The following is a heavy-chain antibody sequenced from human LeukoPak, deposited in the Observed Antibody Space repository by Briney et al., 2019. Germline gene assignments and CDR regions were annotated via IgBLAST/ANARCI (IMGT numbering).Heavy chain of an antibody. J-gene: IGHJ3*02. CDR2: IGSDYKT. CDR1: GFTIGGFA. Sequence: PGGSLRLSCAASGFTIGGFAMTWVRQAPGKGLEWVSSIGSDYKTHYSESVKGRFAISRDNSQSTVFLQMNSLRAEDTAVYYCARGHSGSYQGTDAFDIWGQGTMVTVSS. D-gene: IGHD1-26*01. CDR3: ARGHSGSYQGTDAFDI. V-gene: IGHV3-23*01.